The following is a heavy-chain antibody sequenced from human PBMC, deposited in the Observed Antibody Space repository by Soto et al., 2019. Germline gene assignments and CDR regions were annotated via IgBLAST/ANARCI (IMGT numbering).Heavy chain of an antibody. CDR1: GFTFSNYG. J-gene: IGHJ4*02. D-gene: IGHD1-1*01. V-gene: IGHV3-30*03. CDR2: ISYDGNVA. CDR3: XXXXXITNWYFDY. Sequence: QVQLVESEGGVVQPGRSLRLSCTASGFTFSNYGMHWVRXAPGKGLEWVTVISYDGNVAYYADSVKGRFTSSRDNSKXXXXXXXXXXXXXXXXXXXXXXXXXITNWYFDYWGQGTLVTVSS.